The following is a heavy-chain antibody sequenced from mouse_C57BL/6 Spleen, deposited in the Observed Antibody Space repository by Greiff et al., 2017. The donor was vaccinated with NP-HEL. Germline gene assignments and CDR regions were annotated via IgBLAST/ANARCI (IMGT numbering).Heavy chain of an antibody. CDR1: GYTFTTYP. CDR3: ARIDGYGGVLAY. CDR2: FHPYNDDT. Sequence: VKLMESGAELVKPGASVKMSCKASGYTFTTYPIEWMKQNPGKSLEWIGNFHPYNDDTKYNEKFTGKATLTVEKSSSTVYLELSRVTSDDSAVYYCARIDGYGGVLAYWGQGTLVTVSA. D-gene: IGHD2-3*01. V-gene: IGHV1-47*01. J-gene: IGHJ3*01.